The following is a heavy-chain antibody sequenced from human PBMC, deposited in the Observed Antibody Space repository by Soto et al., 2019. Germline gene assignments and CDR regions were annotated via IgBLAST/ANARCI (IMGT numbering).Heavy chain of an antibody. CDR3: ARKDRGYSGYDDAFDI. J-gene: IGHJ3*02. D-gene: IGHD5-12*01. Sequence: SETLSLTCAVYGGSFSGYYWSWIRQPPGKGLEWIGEINHSGSTNYNPSLKSRVTISVDTSKNQFSLKLSSVTAADTAVYYCARKDRGYSGYDDAFDIWGQGTMVTVSS. CDR1: GGSFSGYY. CDR2: INHSGST. V-gene: IGHV4-34*01.